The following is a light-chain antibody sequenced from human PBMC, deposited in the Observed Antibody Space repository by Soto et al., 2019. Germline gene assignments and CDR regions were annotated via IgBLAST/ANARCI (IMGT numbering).Light chain of an antibody. CDR3: QQYNTYPRT. V-gene: IGKV1-5*03. CDR2: KAS. J-gene: IGKJ1*01. Sequence: DIQMTQSPSTLSASVGDRVTITCRASQTISSWLAWYQQKPGKAPKLLIYKASSLESGVPSRFSGSGSGTEFTLSISSLQPDDFATYHCQQYNTYPRTFGQGPKVEIK. CDR1: QTISSW.